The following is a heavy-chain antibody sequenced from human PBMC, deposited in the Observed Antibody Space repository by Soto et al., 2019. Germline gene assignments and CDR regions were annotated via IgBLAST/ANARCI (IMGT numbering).Heavy chain of an antibody. CDR3: SKNGTTWFAS. CDR1: GYSFHNSG. CDR2: ISVFNGYA. D-gene: IGHD1-1*01. V-gene: IGHV1-18*01. J-gene: IGHJ5*01. Sequence: QVQLVQSGPELKKPGASVKVSCKTSGYSFHNSGISWVRQAPGQGLEWMRWISVFNGYAHSAQKFQGRVIMTADTFTSTAYMELRGLRSDDTAMYYCSKNGTTWFASWGQGTPVTVSS.